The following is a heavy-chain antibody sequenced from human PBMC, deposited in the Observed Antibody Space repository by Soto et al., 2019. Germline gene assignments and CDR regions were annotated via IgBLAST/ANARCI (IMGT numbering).Heavy chain of an antibody. D-gene: IGHD3-10*01. CDR2: IYYSGST. CDR1: GGSISSSSYY. J-gene: IGHJ6*04. Sequence: PSETLSLTCTVSGGSISSSSYYWGWIRQPPGKGLEWIGSIYYSGSTYYNPSLKSRVTISVDTSKNQFSLKLSSVTAADTAVYYCARDLAKGSALVWGKGTTVTVSS. CDR3: ARDLAKGSALV. V-gene: IGHV4-39*02.